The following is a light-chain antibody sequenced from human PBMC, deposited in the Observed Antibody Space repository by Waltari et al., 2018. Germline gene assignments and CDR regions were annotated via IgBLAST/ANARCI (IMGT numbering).Light chain of an antibody. Sequence: QSALTQPASVSGSPGQSITLSCTGTRSDVGGYNYVSWYQQHPGKAPKLMIYDVSERPSGVSNHFSGSKSGNTASLTISGLQAEDEADYYCSSYTSSNTWVFGGGTKLTVL. CDR3: SSYTSSNTWV. CDR1: RSDVGGYNY. CDR2: DVS. V-gene: IGLV2-14*01. J-gene: IGLJ3*02.